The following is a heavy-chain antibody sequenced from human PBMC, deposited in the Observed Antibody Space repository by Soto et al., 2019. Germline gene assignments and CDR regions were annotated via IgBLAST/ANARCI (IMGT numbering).Heavy chain of an antibody. CDR2: IYSDGCT. CDR3: ARGLVEWSNDL. CDR1: GASINSGAYY. J-gene: IGHJ5*02. Sequence: TLSLTCAVSGASINSGAYYWTWVRQHPGKGLEWIGCIYSDGCTDYSPSLKSRVSMSMDTSKNQFSLRLTSVTAADTAVYFCARGLVEWSNDLWGQGTLVTVSS. D-gene: IGHD3-3*01. V-gene: IGHV4-31*11.